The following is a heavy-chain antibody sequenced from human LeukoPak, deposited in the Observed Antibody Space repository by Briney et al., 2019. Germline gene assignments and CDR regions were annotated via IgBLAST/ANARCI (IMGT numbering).Heavy chain of an antibody. CDR3: ARDTEWLLTYYFDY. CDR1: GFTFSSYS. Sequence: GGSLRLSCTASGFTFSSYSMNWVRQAPGKGLEWVSSISSSSSYIYYADSVKGRFTISRDNAKNSLYLQMNSLRAEDTAVYYCARDTEWLLTYYFDYWGQGTLVTVSS. CDR2: ISSSSSYI. D-gene: IGHD3-3*01. V-gene: IGHV3-21*01. J-gene: IGHJ4*02.